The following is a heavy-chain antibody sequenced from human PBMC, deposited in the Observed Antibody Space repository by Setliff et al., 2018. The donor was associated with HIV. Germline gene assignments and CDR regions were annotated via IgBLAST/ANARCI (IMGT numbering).Heavy chain of an antibody. CDR3: AKDTQTGYYDY. CDR2: INQDGSEK. J-gene: IGHJ4*02. V-gene: IGHV3-7*03. D-gene: IGHD3-10*01. CDR1: GFTFSNYW. Sequence: PGGSLRLSCAASGFTFSNYWMSWVRQAPGKGLEWVAHINQDGSEKNHVDSAKGRFTISRDNSKNSLYLEMSSLTNEDTGHYYCAKDTQTGYYDYWGQGTLVTVSS.